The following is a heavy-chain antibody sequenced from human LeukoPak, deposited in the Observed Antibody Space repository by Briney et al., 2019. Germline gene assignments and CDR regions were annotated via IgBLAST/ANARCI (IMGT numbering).Heavy chain of an antibody. V-gene: IGHV4-34*01. CDR2: INPRGST. CDR1: GGSFSGYY. Sequence: SETLSLTCGVYGGSFSGYYLSWIRQPPGKGLEWIGEINPRGSTNYNPSLKSRVTLPADTSKNQFSLTLNSVTAADTAVYYCARRRLGYYFDYWGQGTLVTVSS. J-gene: IGHJ4*02. CDR3: ARRRLGYYFDY. D-gene: IGHD5-24*01.